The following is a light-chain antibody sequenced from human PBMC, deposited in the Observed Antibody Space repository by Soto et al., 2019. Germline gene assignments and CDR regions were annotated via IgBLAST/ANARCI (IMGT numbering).Light chain of an antibody. V-gene: IGLV2-14*01. Sequence: QSALTQPASVSGSPGQSITISFTGTSSDVGGYNYVSWYQQDPGKAPKLMIYDVNNRPSGVSNRFSGSKSGNTASLTISGLQAEVEAYYYCSSYTSSSTLAVFGGGTKLTVL. CDR2: DVN. CDR1: SSDVGGYNY. CDR3: SSYTSSSTLAV. J-gene: IGLJ2*01.